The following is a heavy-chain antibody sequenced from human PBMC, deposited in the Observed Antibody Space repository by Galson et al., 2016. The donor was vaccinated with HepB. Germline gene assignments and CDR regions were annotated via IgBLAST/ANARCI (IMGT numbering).Heavy chain of an antibody. Sequence: SLRLSCADSGFTFDDYVMHWVRQVPGKGLEWVSGWKSSEKNYADSVKGRFTLSSDNAKNTLYLQMNSLRVEDTAVYYCARIREGGPWGQGTLVTVSS. J-gene: IGHJ5*02. CDR1: GFTFDDYV. D-gene: IGHD3-16*01. CDR3: ARIREGGP. V-gene: IGHV3-9*01. CDR2: WKSSEK.